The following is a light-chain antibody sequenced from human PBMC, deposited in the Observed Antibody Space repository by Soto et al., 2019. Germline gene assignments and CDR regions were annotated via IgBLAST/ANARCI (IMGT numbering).Light chain of an antibody. CDR2: GNT. J-gene: IGLJ3*02. Sequence: QSVLTQPPSVSGAPGQRVTISCTGSSSNIGAPYGVHWYQQLPRTAPKLLIYGNTNRPSGVPDRFSGSKSGTSASLAITGLQAEDEADYYCQSSDISLSAWVFGGGTKLTVL. CDR1: SSNIGAPYG. V-gene: IGLV1-40*01. CDR3: QSSDISLSAWV.